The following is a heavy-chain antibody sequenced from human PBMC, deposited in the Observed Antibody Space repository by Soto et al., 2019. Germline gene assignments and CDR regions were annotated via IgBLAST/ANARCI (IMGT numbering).Heavy chain of an antibody. Sequence: GGSLRLSCATSGFTFSNYRMNWVRQAPGKGLEWVASISGSGKDTFYRDSVKGRFTISRDNAESSLVLQMNSLTVDDTAVYHCARVHLVRTSSYYCGMDVWGPGTTVTVSS. CDR2: ISGSGKDT. CDR1: GFTFSNYR. CDR3: ARVHLVRTSSYYCGMDV. D-gene: IGHD6-6*01. J-gene: IGHJ6*02. V-gene: IGHV3-21*06.